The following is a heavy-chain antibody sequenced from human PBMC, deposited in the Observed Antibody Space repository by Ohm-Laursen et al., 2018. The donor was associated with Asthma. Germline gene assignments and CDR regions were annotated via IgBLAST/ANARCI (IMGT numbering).Heavy chain of an antibody. J-gene: IGHJ4*02. Sequence: SLRLSCAASGFTFSSYSMNWVRQAPGRGLEWVSSISSSSSYIYYADSVKGRFTISRDNAKNSLYLQMNSLRAEDTAVYYCARLCAYGDYCFDYWGQGTLVTVSS. V-gene: IGHV3-21*04. CDR2: ISSSSSYI. CDR1: GFTFSSYS. CDR3: ARLCAYGDYCFDY. D-gene: IGHD4-17*01.